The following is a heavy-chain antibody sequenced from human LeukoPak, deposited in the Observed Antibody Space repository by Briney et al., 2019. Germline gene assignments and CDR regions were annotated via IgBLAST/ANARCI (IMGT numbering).Heavy chain of an antibody. CDR1: GFTFSSYG. V-gene: IGHV3-30*03. CDR3: ARDTDTVTTILDY. D-gene: IGHD4-17*01. J-gene: IGHJ4*02. Sequence: PGGSLRLSCAASGFTFSSYGMHWVRQAPGKGLEWVAVISYDGNNKYYADSVKGRFTISRDNSKNTLYLQMNSLRAEDTAVYYCARDTDTVTTILDYWGQGTLVTVSS. CDR2: ISYDGNNK.